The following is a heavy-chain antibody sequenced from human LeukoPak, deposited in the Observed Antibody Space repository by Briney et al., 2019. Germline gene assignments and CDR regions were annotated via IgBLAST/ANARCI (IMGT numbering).Heavy chain of an antibody. J-gene: IGHJ6*03. CDR3: ARLGSSWYRLDYYYYMDV. D-gene: IGHD6-13*01. Sequence: SETLSLTCTVSGGSISSYYWSWIRQPPGKGLEWIGYIYTSGSTNYNPSLKSRVTISVDTSKNQFSLKLSSVTAADTAVYYCARLGSSWYRLDYYYYMDVWGKGATVTVSS. CDR1: GGSISSYY. CDR2: IYTSGST. V-gene: IGHV4-4*09.